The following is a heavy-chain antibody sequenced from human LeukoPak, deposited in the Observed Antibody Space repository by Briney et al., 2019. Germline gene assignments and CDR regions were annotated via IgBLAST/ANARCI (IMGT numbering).Heavy chain of an antibody. CDR3: AREPDYYGSGSYYKDAFDI. CDR1: GYTFTSYG. CDR2: ISAYNGNT. D-gene: IGHD3-10*01. Sequence: ASVKVSCKASGYTFTSYGISWVRQAPGRGLEWMGWISAYNGNTNYAQKLQGRVTMTTDTSTSTAYMELRSLRSDDTAVYYCAREPDYYGSGSYYKDAFDIWGQGTMVTVSS. J-gene: IGHJ3*02. V-gene: IGHV1-18*01.